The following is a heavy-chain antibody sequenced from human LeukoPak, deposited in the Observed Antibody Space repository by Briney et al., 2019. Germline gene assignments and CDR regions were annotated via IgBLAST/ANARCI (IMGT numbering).Heavy chain of an antibody. CDR1: GFTFSSYA. Sequence: PGGSLRLSCAASGFTFSSYAMHWVRQAPGKGLEWVAVISYDGSNKYYADSVKGRSTISRDNSKNTLFLQMNSLRVEDTAVYYCAKDGREHCVSGSYSRGVPALDYWGQGTLVTVSS. CDR3: AKDGREHCVSGSYSRGVPALDY. D-gene: IGHD3-10*01. J-gene: IGHJ4*02. V-gene: IGHV3-30*04. CDR2: ISYDGSNK.